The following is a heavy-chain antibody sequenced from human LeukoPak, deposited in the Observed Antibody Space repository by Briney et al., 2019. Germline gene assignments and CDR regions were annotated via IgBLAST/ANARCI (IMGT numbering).Heavy chain of an antibody. CDR1: GFTFSSYA. CDR2: IWYDGSNK. D-gene: IGHD1-26*01. Sequence: GGSLRLSCAASGFTFSSYAMSWVRQAPGKGLEWVAVIWYDGSNKYYADSVKSRFTISRDNSKNTLYLQMNSLRAEDTAVYYCARKGAATSGDYFDYWGQGTLVTVSS. CDR3: ARKGAATSGDYFDY. J-gene: IGHJ4*02. V-gene: IGHV3-33*08.